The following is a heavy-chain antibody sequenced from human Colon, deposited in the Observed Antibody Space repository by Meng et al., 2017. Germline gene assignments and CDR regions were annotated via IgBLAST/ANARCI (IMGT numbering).Heavy chain of an antibody. J-gene: IGHJ4*02. CDR3: ARGPLDY. CDR2: IYYTGST. V-gene: IGHV4-61*01. CDR1: GGSVSSGSYY. Sequence: QVPPQESGPGLVRPSETLSLTCTVSGGSVSSGSYYWSWIRQPPGKGLEWIGYIYYTGSTNYNPSLKSRVTISVDTSKNQFSLKLSSVTAADTAVYYCARGPLDYWGQGTLVTVSS.